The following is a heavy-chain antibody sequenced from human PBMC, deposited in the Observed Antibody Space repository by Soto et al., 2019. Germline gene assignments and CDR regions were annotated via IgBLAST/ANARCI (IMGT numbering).Heavy chain of an antibody. CDR1: GLTISSYA. CDR3: AKVDTAMVSFFDY. D-gene: IGHD5-18*01. J-gene: IGHJ4*02. V-gene: IGHV3-23*01. Sequence: PGESLSLSCAASGLTISSYAMSWVRQPPGKGLEWVSAISGSGGSTYYADSVKGRFTISRDNSKNTLYLQMNSVRAEDTAVYYCAKVDTAMVSFFDYWGRGTLVTVSS. CDR2: ISGSGGST.